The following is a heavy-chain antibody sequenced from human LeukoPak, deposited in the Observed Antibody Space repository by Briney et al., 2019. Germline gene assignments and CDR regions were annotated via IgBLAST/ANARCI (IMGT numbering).Heavy chain of an antibody. D-gene: IGHD3-10*01. V-gene: IGHV3-7*01. J-gene: IGHJ4*02. Sequence: GGSLRLSCAGSGIALRDYWMSWVRQVPGKGPEWVAIIKQDGSEKYYVDSVKGRFTISRDNAKNSMSLQMNGLRPEDSARYYCATYLGYGSANGGGHWGQGTVVTVSS. CDR2: IKQDGSEK. CDR1: GIALRDYW. CDR3: ATYLGYGSANGGGH.